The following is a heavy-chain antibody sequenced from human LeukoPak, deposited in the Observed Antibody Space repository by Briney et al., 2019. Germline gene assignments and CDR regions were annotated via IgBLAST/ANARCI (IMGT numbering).Heavy chain of an antibody. D-gene: IGHD3-10*01. CDR1: GYTFTGYY. CDR3: ERESANTKREYDY. CDR2: INPNSGGT. Sequence: ASVKVSCKASGYTFTGYYMHWVRQAPGQGLEWMGWINPNSGGTNYAQKFQGRVTMTRDTSISTAYMELSRLRSDDTAVYYCERESANTKREYDYWGQGTLVTVSS. V-gene: IGHV1-2*02. J-gene: IGHJ4*02.